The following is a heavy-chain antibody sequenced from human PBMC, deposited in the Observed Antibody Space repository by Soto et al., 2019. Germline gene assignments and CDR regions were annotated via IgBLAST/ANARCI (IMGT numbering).Heavy chain of an antibody. CDR2: INHSGST. CDR3: ARGAQLVLRYYYGMDV. J-gene: IGHJ6*02. D-gene: IGHD6-13*01. CDR1: GGSFSGYY. Sequence: NPSETLSLTCAVYGGSFSGYYWSWIRQPPGKGLEWIGEINHSGSTNYNPSLKSRVTISVDTSKNQFSLKLSSVTAADTAVYYCARGAQLVLRYYYGMDVWGQGTTVTVSS. V-gene: IGHV4-34*01.